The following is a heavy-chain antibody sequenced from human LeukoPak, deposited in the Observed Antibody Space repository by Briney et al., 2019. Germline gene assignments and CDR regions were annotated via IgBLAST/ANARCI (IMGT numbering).Heavy chain of an antibody. J-gene: IGHJ4*02. Sequence: GGSLRLSCAASGFTLRSHAMSWVRQAPGKGLEWVSAISGSGGSTDYVDSVKGRFTISRGNSKNTLYLQMNSLRADDTAVYYCAKQMSTVTFTPFDYWGQGTLVTVSS. V-gene: IGHV3-23*01. CDR3: AKQMSTVTFTPFDY. D-gene: IGHD3-16*01. CDR2: ISGSGGST. CDR1: GFTLRSHA.